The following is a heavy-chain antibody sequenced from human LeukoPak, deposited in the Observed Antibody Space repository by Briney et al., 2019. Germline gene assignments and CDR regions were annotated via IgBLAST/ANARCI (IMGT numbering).Heavy chain of an antibody. CDR2: IYYSGST. CDR1: GGSISSYY. D-gene: IGHD4-17*01. V-gene: IGHV4-59*01. Sequence: SETLSLTCTVSGGSISSYYWSWIRQPPGKGLEWIGYIYYSGSTNYNPSLKSRVTISVDTSKNQFPLKLSSVTAADTAVYYCARDLVYGDYGGNWFDPWGQGTLVTVSS. CDR3: ARDLVYGDYGGNWFDP. J-gene: IGHJ5*02.